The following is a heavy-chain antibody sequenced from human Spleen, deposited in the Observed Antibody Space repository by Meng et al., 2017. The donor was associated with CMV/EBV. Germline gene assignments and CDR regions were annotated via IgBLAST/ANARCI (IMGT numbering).Heavy chain of an antibody. CDR1: GFTFDSYA. CDR3: ATGLMSAFEV. Sequence: GESLKISCAASGFTFDSYAMSWVRQAPGKGLEWVSVVYSGGRSTYYADSVKGRFTISRDNSKNTLYLQMNSLRAEDTAVYYCATGLMSAFEVWGQGTMVTVSS. V-gene: IGHV3-23*03. CDR2: VYSGGRST. J-gene: IGHJ3*01. D-gene: IGHD2-8*01.